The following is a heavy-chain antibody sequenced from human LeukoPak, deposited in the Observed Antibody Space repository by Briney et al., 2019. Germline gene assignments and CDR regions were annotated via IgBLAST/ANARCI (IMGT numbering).Heavy chain of an antibody. CDR3: ARTEEQVGDAFDI. Sequence: GGSLRLSCASSGFSVSTSFMNWVRQAPGKGLDWVSVIYANNQTYYADAVTGRFTIARDNSKRTVYLHMSELRAEDTGIYYCARTEEQVGDAFDIGGQGTVVTVSS. J-gene: IGHJ3*02. D-gene: IGHD1/OR15-1a*01. V-gene: IGHV3-53*01. CDR1: GFSVSTSF. CDR2: IYANNQT.